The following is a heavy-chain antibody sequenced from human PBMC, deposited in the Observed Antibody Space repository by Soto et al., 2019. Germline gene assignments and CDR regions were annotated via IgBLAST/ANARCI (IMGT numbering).Heavy chain of an antibody. CDR1: GGSISSGGYY. D-gene: IGHD3-9*01. CDR2: IYYSGSA. J-gene: IGHJ5*02. V-gene: IGHV4-31*03. CDR3: ARLPNYDILTGPWFDP. Sequence: LSETLSLTCTVSGGSISSGGYYWSWIRQHPGKGLEWIGYIYYSGSAYYNPSLKSRVTISVDTSKNQFSLKLSSVTAADTAVYYCARLPNYDILTGPWFDPWGQGTLVTVSS.